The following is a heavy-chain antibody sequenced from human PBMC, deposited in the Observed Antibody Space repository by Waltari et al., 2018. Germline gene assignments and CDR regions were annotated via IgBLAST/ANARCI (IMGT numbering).Heavy chain of an antibody. CDR3: ARGGTGTFDY. D-gene: IGHD3-16*01. Sequence: GRKGRGNGLEWVANIKKDGSDKYYVDSVKGRFTISRDNAKNSLYLQMSSLRDDDTAMYYCARGGTGTFDYWGQGTLVTVSS. CDR2: IKKDGSDK. V-gene: IGHV3-7*04. J-gene: IGHJ4*02.